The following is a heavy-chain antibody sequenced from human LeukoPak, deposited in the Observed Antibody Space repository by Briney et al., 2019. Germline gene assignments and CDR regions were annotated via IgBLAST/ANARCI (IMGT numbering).Heavy chain of an antibody. J-gene: IGHJ5*02. CDR1: GFTFSRDS. V-gene: IGHV3-48*04. CDR3: VRGGPSTWS. D-gene: IGHD2-15*01. Sequence: GGSLRLSCAASGFTFSRDSMNRVRQAPGKGLEWVSYINGGGSPIYYADSVRGRFTISRDDAKNTVYLQMNNLRAEDTAVYYCVRGGPSTWSWGQGTLVTVSS. CDR2: INGGGSPI.